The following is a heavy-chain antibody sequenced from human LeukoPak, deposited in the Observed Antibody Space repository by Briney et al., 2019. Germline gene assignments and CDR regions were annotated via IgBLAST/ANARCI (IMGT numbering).Heavy chain of an antibody. CDR1: GFTFSSYS. CDR3: AREGITMVRGVLNYGMDV. J-gene: IGHJ6*02. Sequence: GGSLRLSCAASGFTFSSYSMTWVRQAPGKGLEWVSSISSSSSHIYYADSMKGRFTISRDNAKNSLYLQMNSLRAEDTAVYYCAREGITMVRGVLNYGMDVWGQGTTVTVSS. CDR2: ISSSSSHI. D-gene: IGHD3-10*01. V-gene: IGHV3-21*01.